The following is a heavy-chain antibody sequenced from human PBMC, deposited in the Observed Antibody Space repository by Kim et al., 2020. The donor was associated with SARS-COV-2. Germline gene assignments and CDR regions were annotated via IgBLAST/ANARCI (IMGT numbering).Heavy chain of an antibody. CDR1: GGSISSYY. J-gene: IGHJ5*02. V-gene: IGHV4-59*01. CDR3: ARKPRGWFDP. D-gene: IGHD3-10*01. CDR2: IYYSGST. Sequence: SETLSLTCTVSGGSISSYYWSWIRQPPGKGLEWIGYIYYSGSTNYNPSLKSRVTISVDTSKNQFSLKLSSVTAADTAVYYCARKPRGWFDPWGQGTLATV.